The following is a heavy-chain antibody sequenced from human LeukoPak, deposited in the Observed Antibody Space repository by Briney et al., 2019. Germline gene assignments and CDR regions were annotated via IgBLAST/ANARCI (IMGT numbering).Heavy chain of an antibody. CDR3: AKPLYYTNYYFDS. J-gene: IGHJ4*02. V-gene: IGHV3-23*01. CDR2: ISDSGGSP. Sequence: PGGSLRLSCAASRFTFNNYAMSWVRLAPGKGLEWVSAISDSGGSPYYADSVKGRFTISRDNSKNTLYLQMNSLRAEDTAVYYCAKPLYYTNYYFDSWGQGTLVTVSS. CDR1: RFTFNNYA. D-gene: IGHD2-8*01.